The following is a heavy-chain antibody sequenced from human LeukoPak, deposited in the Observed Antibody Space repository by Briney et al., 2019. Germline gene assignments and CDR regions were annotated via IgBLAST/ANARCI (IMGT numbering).Heavy chain of an antibody. CDR2: INWNGGST. Sequence: GGTLRLSCAASGFTFDDYGMSWVRQAPGKGLEWVSGINWNGGSTGYADSVKGRFTISRDNAKNTLYLQMNSLRAEDTAVYYCAREQVGATNFFDYWGQGTLVTVSS. CDR1: GFTFDDYG. D-gene: IGHD1-26*01. CDR3: AREQVGATNFFDY. J-gene: IGHJ4*02. V-gene: IGHV3-20*04.